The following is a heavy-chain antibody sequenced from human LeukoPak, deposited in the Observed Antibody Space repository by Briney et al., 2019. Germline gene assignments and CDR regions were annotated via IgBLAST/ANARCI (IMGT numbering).Heavy chain of an antibody. D-gene: IGHD3-22*01. CDR2: ISGSGGST. CDR1: GFTFDDYA. CDR3: AKAHYYDSSGYPWVPGY. J-gene: IGHJ4*02. V-gene: IGHV3-23*01. Sequence: PGRSLRLSCAASGFTFDDYAMHWVRQAPVKGLEWVSAISGSGGSTYYADSVKGRFTISRDNSKNTLYLQMNSLRAEDTAVYYCAKAHYYDSSGYPWVPGYWGQGTLVTVSS.